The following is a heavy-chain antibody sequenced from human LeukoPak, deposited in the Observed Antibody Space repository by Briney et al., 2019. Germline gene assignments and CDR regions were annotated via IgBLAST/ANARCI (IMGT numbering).Heavy chain of an antibody. J-gene: IGHJ6*03. Sequence: SETLSLTCTVSGGSISSHYWSWIRQPPGKGLEWIGYIYYSGSTNFNPSLKSRVTISVDTSKNQFSLKLSSVTAADTAVYYCARVGYSYGLLGYYYYMDVWGKGTTVTVSS. CDR3: ARVGYSYGLLGYYYYMDV. D-gene: IGHD5-18*01. CDR1: GGSISSHY. CDR2: IYYSGST. V-gene: IGHV4-59*11.